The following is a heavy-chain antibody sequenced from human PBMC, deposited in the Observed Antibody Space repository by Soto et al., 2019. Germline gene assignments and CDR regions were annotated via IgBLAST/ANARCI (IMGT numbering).Heavy chain of an antibody. J-gene: IGHJ4*02. D-gene: IGHD6-19*01. CDR3: AKEGEHSSGWDNFDN. CDR1: GFTFCSYA. Sequence: GGSLRLSCAASGFTFCSYAMSWVRQAPGKGLEWVSAISGSGGSTYYADSVKGRFTISRDNSKNTLYPQMNSLRGEDTAVYYCAKEGEHSSGWDNFDNWGQGTLVTVSS. CDR2: ISGSGGST. V-gene: IGHV3-23*01.